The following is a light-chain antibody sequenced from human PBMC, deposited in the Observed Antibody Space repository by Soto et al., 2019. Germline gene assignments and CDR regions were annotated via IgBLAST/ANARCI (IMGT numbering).Light chain of an antibody. CDR2: KAS. J-gene: IGKJ1*01. Sequence: DIQMTQSPSTLSASVGDSVTITCRATQSISNWLAWYQQKPGRDPKLLIYKASSLESGVPSRFSGSGSWTDFTLTISSLQPDDFATYYCQQYNTSWTFGQGTKVEIK. V-gene: IGKV1-5*03. CDR1: QSISNW. CDR3: QQYNTSWT.